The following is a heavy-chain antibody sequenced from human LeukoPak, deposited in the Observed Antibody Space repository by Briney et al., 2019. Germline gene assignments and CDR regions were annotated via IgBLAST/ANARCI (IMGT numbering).Heavy chain of an antibody. D-gene: IGHD1-26*01. CDR2: ISVYNGNT. J-gene: IGHJ4*02. V-gene: IGHV1-18*01. Sequence: GASVKVCCKASGYTFTSYDITWVRQAPGQGLEWMGWISVYNGNTKYAQKVEGRVTMTTDTSTSTAYMELRSLRSDDTAVYYCARSEVGALVDYWVQGTLVTVSS. CDR3: ARSEVGALVDY. CDR1: GYTFTSYD.